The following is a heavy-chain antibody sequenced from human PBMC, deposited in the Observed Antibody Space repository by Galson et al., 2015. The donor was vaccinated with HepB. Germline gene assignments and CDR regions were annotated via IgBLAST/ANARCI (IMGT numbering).Heavy chain of an antibody. CDR2: ISYDGSNK. J-gene: IGHJ6*03. CDR3: AKAGVVVVPAATDYYYYMDV. CDR1: GFTFSSYG. Sequence: SLRLSCAASGFTFSSYGMHWVRQAPGKGLEWVAVISYDGSNKYYADSVKGRFTISRDNSKNTLYLQMNSLRAEDTAVYYCAKAGVVVVPAATDYYYYMDVWGKGTTVTVSS. D-gene: IGHD2-2*01. V-gene: IGHV3-30*18.